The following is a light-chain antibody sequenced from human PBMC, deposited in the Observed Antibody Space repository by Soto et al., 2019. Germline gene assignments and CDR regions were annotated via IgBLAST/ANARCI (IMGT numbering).Light chain of an antibody. V-gene: IGKV2-28*01. CDR1: QSLLHGNGYNY. CDR3: MQPLQTPWT. CDR2: LSS. J-gene: IGKJ1*01. Sequence: DIVMTQSPLSLSVTPGEPASISCRSSQSLLHGNGYNYLDWYLQKPGQSPPLLIYLSSHRASGVPDRFSGSGSGTDFTLKISRVEAEDVGLYYCMQPLQTPWTFGQGTKVDIK.